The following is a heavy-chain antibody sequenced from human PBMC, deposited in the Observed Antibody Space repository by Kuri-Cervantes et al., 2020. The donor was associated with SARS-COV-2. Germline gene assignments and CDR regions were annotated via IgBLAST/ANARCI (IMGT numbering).Heavy chain of an antibody. D-gene: IGHD6-13*01. CDR3: ARDGSSSWYGGAFDI. V-gene: IGHV4-39*07. J-gene: IGHJ3*02. Sequence: SETLSLTCTVSGGSISSSSYYWGWIRQPPGKGLEWIGSIYHSGSTYYNPSLKSRVTISVDTSKNQFSLKLSSVTAADTAVYYCARDGSSSWYGGAFDIWGQGTMVTVSS. CDR2: IYHSGST. CDR1: GGSISSSSYY.